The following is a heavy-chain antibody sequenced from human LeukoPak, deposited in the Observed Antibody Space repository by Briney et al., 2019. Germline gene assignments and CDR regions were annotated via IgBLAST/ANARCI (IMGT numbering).Heavy chain of an antibody. Sequence: ASVTVSCKASGYTFTVYYMHWVRQAPGQGLEWMGWINPNSGGTNYAQKFQGRVTMTRDTSISTAYMELSRLRSDDTAVYYCARGYYDSSGYYNYWGQGTLVTVSS. V-gene: IGHV1-2*02. CDR2: INPNSGGT. CDR1: GYTFTVYY. CDR3: ARGYYDSSGYYNY. D-gene: IGHD3-22*01. J-gene: IGHJ4*02.